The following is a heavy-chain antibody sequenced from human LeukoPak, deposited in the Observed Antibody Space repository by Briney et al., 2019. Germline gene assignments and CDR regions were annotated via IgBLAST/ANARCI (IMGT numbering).Heavy chain of an antibody. CDR2: ISGSGGST. CDR1: GFTFSNYA. D-gene: IGHD5-18*01. V-gene: IGHV3-23*01. CDR3: AKDIAQGYTFGSIEQDY. J-gene: IGHJ4*02. Sequence: GGSLRLSCAASGFTFSNYAMSWVRQAPGKGLEWVSAISGSGGSTYYADSVKGRFTISRDNSKNTLSLQMNSLRAEDTAVYYCAKDIAQGYTFGSIEQDYWGQGTLVTVSS.